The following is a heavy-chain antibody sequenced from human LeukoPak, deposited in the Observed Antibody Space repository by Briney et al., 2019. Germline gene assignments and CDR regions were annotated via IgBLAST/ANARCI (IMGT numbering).Heavy chain of an antibody. J-gene: IGHJ3*02. CDR2: VTHNGGT. CDR3: ARSHYYDTSGHLVAFDI. CDR1: GGSSSGFY. D-gene: IGHD3-22*01. V-gene: IGHV4-34*01. Sequence: SETLSLTCAVYGGSSSGFYWSWIRQPPGQGLEWIGDVTHNGGTYYNWSLKSRVTISIDTSKNQFSLKLNSVTAADTAVYYCARSHYYDTSGHLVAFDIWGHGTMVPVSS.